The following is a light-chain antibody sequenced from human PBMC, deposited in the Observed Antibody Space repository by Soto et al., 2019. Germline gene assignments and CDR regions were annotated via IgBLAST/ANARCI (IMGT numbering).Light chain of an antibody. CDR1: SSDIGDYNF. Sequence: QSVLPQPASVSGSPGQSITISCSGPSSDIGDYNFVSWYQQHPGEAPQLMIYEVTNRPSGVSSRFSGSNSGNKASLTISWLQAEDEADYYCSSYTTTNGYVFGTGTKLTVL. CDR3: SSYTTTNGYV. J-gene: IGLJ1*01. CDR2: EVT. V-gene: IGLV2-14*01.